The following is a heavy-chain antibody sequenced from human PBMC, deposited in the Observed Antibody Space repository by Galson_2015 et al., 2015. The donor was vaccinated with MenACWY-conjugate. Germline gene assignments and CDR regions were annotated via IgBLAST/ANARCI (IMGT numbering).Heavy chain of an antibody. Sequence: QSAAEVKKPGESLQISCRASGYSFTHYWIAWVRQTPGQGLEWMGIIYPDDSETRYNPSFQGQVTIAAHKYVTTAYLQWSSLNASNTALYFCARQPHPVTAIDYWGQGPLVTVSS. CDR2: IYPDDSET. CDR1: GYSFTHYW. V-gene: IGHV5-51*01. CDR3: ARQPHPVTAIDY. J-gene: IGHJ4*02. D-gene: IGHD2-21*02.